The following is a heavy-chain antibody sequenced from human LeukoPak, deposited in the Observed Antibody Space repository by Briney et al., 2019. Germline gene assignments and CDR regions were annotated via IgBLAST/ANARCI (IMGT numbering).Heavy chain of an antibody. Sequence: SETLSLTCTVSGGSISSSSYYWGWIRQPPGKGLEWIGSIYYSGSTYYNPSLKSRVTISVDTSKNQFSLKLSSVTAADTAVYYCARDYESSGSNGAFDIWGQGTMVTVSS. J-gene: IGHJ3*02. CDR2: IYYSGST. CDR3: ARDYESSGSNGAFDI. D-gene: IGHD6-19*01. V-gene: IGHV4-39*02. CDR1: GGSISSSSYY.